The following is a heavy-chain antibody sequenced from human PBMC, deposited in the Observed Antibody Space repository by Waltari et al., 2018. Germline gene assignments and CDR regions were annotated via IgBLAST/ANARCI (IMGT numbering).Heavy chain of an antibody. J-gene: IGHJ3*02. D-gene: IGHD2-21*01. CDR1: GGSISSYY. CDR3: ARDGDWAFEI. CDR2: IYYSGRT. V-gene: IGHV4-59*01. Sequence: QVQLQESGPGLVKPSETLSLTCTVSGGSISSYYWSWIRQPPGKGLEWIGYIYYSGRTNYNPALKSRVTISVDTSKNQFALKLSSVTAADTAVDYWARDGDWAFEIWGQGTMVTVSS.